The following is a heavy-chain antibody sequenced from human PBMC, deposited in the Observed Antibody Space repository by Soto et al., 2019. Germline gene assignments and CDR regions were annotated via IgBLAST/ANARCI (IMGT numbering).Heavy chain of an antibody. J-gene: IGHJ6*02. CDR1: GFTFSSYS. Sequence: GGSLRLSCAASGFTFSSYSMNWVRQAPGKGLEWVSSISSSSSYIYYADSVKGRLTISRDNAKNSLYLQMNSLRAEDTAVHYCARDVQAGITMIVVPLDVWGQGTTVTVSS. CDR2: ISSSSSYI. CDR3: ARDVQAGITMIVVPLDV. D-gene: IGHD3-22*01. V-gene: IGHV3-21*01.